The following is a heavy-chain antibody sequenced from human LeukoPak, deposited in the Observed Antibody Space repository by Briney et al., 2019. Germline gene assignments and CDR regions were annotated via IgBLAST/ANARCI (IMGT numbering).Heavy chain of an antibody. CDR3: ARLSRGITMVRGVNPSYYYYYYMDV. Sequence: PSETLSLTCTVSGCSISSYYWSWIRQPPGKGLEWIGYIYTSGSTNYNPSLKSRVTISVDTSKNQFSLKLSSVTAADTAVYYCARLSRGITMVRGVNPSYYYYYYMDVWGKGTTVTVSS. V-gene: IGHV4-4*09. CDR2: IYTSGST. D-gene: IGHD3-10*01. CDR1: GCSISSYY. J-gene: IGHJ6*03.